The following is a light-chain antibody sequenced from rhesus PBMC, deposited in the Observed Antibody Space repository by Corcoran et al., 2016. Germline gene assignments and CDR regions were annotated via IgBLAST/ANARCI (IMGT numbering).Light chain of an antibody. CDR2: KAS. V-gene: IGKV1-22*01. CDR1: QSISTW. Sequence: DIQMTQSPSSLSASVGDTVTITCRASQSISTWLDWYQQKQGKAPKFLIYKASTLKSGVPSRFSGTGSGTDFTLTISSLPPKDFTTYYCLQYGCNPLTFGGGTKVELK. J-gene: IGKJ4*01. CDR3: LQYGCNPLT.